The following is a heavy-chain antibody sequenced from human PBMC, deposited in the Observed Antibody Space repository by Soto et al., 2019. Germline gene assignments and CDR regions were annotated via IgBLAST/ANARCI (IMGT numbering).Heavy chain of an antibody. CDR1: GFTFSSYS. CDR3: ARDYSSYGPFDY. V-gene: IGHV3-48*01. CDR2: ISSSSSTI. Sequence: GSLRLSCAASGFTFSSYSMNRDRQAPGKGLEWVSYISSSSSTIYYADSVKGRFTISRDNAKNSLYLQMNSLRAEDTAVYYCARDYSSYGPFDYWGQGTLVTVSS. D-gene: IGHD5-18*01. J-gene: IGHJ4*02.